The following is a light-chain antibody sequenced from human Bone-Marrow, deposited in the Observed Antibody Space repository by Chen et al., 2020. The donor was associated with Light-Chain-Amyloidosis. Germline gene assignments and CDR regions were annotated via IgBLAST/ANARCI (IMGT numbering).Light chain of an antibody. CDR2: DDS. CDR3: QAWDRSSGRPV. CDR1: NIGTTS. J-gene: IGLJ3*02. Sequence: SYVLTQPSSVSVAPGQTATIACGGNNIGTTSVHWFQQTPGQAPLLVVYDDSDRPSGIPDRLSGSKSGTTASLAISRLEAGDEADYYCQAWDRSSGRPVFGGGTKLTVL. V-gene: IGLV3-21*02.